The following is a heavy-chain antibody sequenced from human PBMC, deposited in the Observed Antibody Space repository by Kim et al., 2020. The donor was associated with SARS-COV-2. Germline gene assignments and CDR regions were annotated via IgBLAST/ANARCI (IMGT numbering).Heavy chain of an antibody. CDR2: ISSSGSTI. CDR3: ARDQWLRLIGNYYYGMDV. CDR1: GFTFSSYE. V-gene: IGHV3-48*03. D-gene: IGHD5-12*01. J-gene: IGHJ6*02. Sequence: GGSLRLSCAASGFTFSSYEMNWVRQAPGKGLEWVSYISSSGSTIYYADSVKGRFTISRDNAKNSLYLQMNSLRAEDTAVYYCARDQWLRLIGNYYYGMDVWGQGTTVTVSS.